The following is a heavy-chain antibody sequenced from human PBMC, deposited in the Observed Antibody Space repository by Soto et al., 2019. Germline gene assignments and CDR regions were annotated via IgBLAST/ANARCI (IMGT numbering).Heavy chain of an antibody. D-gene: IGHD3-3*01. V-gene: IGHV3-23*01. J-gene: IGHJ4*02. CDR3: ALGGVQIFGFEY. CDR2: ISGSGGST. CDR1: GFTFSSYA. Sequence: EVQLLESGGGLVQPGGSLRLSCAASGFTFSSYAMSWVRQAPGKGLEWVSAISGSGGSTYYADSVKGRFTISRDNSKNTLYLQMNSLRAEDTAVYYCALGGVQIFGFEYWGQGTLVTVSS.